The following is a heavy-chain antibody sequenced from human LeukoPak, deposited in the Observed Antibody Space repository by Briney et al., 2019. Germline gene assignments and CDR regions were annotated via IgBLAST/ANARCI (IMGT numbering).Heavy chain of an antibody. CDR1: GGTFSSYA. D-gene: IGHD3-16*01. Sequence: SVKVSCKASGGTFSSYAISWVRQAPGQGLEWMGGIIPIFGTANYAQKLQGRVTMTTDTSTSTAYMELRSLRSDDTAVYYCARGMGDLDSWGQGTLVTVSS. CDR2: IIPIFGTA. J-gene: IGHJ4*02. V-gene: IGHV1-69*05. CDR3: ARGMGDLDS.